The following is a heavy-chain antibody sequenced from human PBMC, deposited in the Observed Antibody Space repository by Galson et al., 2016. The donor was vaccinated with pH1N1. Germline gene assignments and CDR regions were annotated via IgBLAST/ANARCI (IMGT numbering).Heavy chain of an antibody. D-gene: IGHD3-3*01. Sequence: CAISGDSVSSNSATWNWIRQSPSRGLEWLGRTYYRSKWYNDYAESVKSRIIISPDTSKNQLSLQLNSVTPADTALCYCARGVIDYDFWSGYQDHAAFDIWGQGTMVIVSS. CDR1: GDSVSSNSAT. V-gene: IGHV6-1*01. CDR3: ARGVIDYDFWSGYQDHAAFDI. J-gene: IGHJ3*02. CDR2: TYYRSKWYN.